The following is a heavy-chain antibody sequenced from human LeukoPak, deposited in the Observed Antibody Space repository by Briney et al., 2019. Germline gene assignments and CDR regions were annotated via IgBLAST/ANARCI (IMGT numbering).Heavy chain of an antibody. D-gene: IGHD5-24*01. V-gene: IGHV4-59*13. CDR3: ARDGLQQFGLNYFDY. CDR2: IFSSGST. Sequence: SETLSLTCNVSGGSISSYYWSWPRQPPGKGLEWIGYIFSSGSTAYNPSLKSRVTMLVDTFENQFSLNLISVTAADTAVYYCARDGLQQFGLNYFDYWGQGTLVTVSS. CDR1: GGSISSYY. J-gene: IGHJ4*02.